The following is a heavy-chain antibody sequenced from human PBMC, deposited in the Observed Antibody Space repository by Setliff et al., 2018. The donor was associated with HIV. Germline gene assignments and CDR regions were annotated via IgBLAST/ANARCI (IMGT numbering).Heavy chain of an antibody. CDR2: IIPLFGTT. J-gene: IGHJ4*02. D-gene: IGHD3-10*01. V-gene: IGHV1-69*13. CDR3: ATVFYYDSESFSLDY. Sequence: GASVKVSCKASGGTFNNYAISWVRQAPGQGLEWVGGIIPLFGTTNYALKFQGRVTMTANESTNTAHMELSSLRSADTAMYYCATVFYYDSESFSLDYWGQGMLVTVSS. CDR1: GGTFNNYA.